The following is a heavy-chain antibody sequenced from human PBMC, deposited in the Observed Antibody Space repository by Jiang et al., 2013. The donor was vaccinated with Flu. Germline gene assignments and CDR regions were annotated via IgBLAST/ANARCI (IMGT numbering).Heavy chain of an antibody. CDR3: ARDPSNTIFGVPQRYWYFDL. D-gene: IGHD3-3*01. V-gene: IGHV4-59*01. Sequence: PGLVKPSETLSPTCTVSGDSINSYYWSWIRQPPGKGLEWIANIYYTGSTDYNPSLKSRVTISVDRSKNQFSLKLKSVTAADTAVYYCARDPSNTIFGVPQRYWYFDLWGRGTLVTVSS. CDR1: GDSINSYY. J-gene: IGHJ2*01. CDR2: IYYTGST.